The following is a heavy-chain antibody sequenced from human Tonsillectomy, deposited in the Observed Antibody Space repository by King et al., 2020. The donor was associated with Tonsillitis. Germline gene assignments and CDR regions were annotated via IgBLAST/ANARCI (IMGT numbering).Heavy chain of an antibody. Sequence: VQLVESGGGVVQPGRSLSLSWAASGFTFSSFGMHWVRQAPGKGLEWVAVISYDGSSKDYADPVKGRFTISRDNSKNTMYLQMNSLRAEDTAVYYCAKRRGGMVRGPFDCCGQGTLVTVSS. CDR2: ISYDGSSK. J-gene: IGHJ4*02. CDR1: GFTFSSFG. D-gene: IGHD3-10*01. V-gene: IGHV3-30*18. CDR3: AKRRGGMVRGPFDC.